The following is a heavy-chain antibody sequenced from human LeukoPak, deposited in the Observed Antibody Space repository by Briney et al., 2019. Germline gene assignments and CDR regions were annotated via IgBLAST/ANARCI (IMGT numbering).Heavy chain of an antibody. Sequence: PSETLSLTCTVSGGYISRSSYYWGRIRQPPGKGLEWIGSIYYSGSTYNNPSLRSRVTISVDTSRNQFSLKLSSVTAADMAVYYCASQDSSGDYGYFDYWGQGTLVTVSS. CDR2: IYYSGST. CDR3: ASQDSSGDYGYFDY. CDR1: GGYISRSSYY. J-gene: IGHJ4*02. V-gene: IGHV4-39*01. D-gene: IGHD3-22*01.